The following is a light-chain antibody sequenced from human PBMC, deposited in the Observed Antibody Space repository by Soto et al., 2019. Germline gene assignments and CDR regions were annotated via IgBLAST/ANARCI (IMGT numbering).Light chain of an antibody. J-gene: IGLJ3*02. CDR2: RND. CDR3: AGWDERLSGV. V-gene: IGLV1-47*01. CDR1: TSNIGTNY. Sequence: QSVLTQPPSVSGTPGQMITISCSGGTSNIGTNYVYWFQHLPGTAPKLLIYRNDQRPSGVPERFSGSKSGTSASLAISGLRPDDEADYYCAGWDERLSGVFGGGTKVTVL.